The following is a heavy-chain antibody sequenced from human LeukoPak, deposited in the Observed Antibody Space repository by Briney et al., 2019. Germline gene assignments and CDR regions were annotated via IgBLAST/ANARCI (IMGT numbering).Heavy chain of an antibody. J-gene: IGHJ3*01. CDR1: GFTFSDSW. V-gene: IGHV3-15*01. D-gene: IGHD3-10*01. CDR3: TTDSGSFDV. CDR2: IKSKIDGETT. Sequence: GGSLRLSCAASGFTFSDSWMTWVRQVPGKGLEWVGRIKSKIDGETTEYAAPVEGRFTISRDDSKTTVYLQMSGLRTEDTALYCCTTDSGSFDVWGRGTMVTVSS.